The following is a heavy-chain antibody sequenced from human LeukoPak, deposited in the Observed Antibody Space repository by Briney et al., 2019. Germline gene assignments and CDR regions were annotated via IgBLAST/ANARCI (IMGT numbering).Heavy chain of an antibody. D-gene: IGHD6-13*01. CDR1: GFTFSSYG. J-gene: IGHJ4*02. V-gene: IGHV3-30*18. CDR3: AKDSSIAAADYYFDY. Sequence: GGSLRLSCAASGFTFSSYGMHWVRQAPGKGLEWVAVISYNGNDEYYADSVKGRFTISRDNSKNTLSLQMNSLRTEDTAVYYCAKDSSIAAADYYFDYWGQGTLVTVSS. CDR2: ISYNGNDE.